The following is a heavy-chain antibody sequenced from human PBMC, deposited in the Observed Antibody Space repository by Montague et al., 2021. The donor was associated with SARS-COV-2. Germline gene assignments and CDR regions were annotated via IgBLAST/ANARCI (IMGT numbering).Heavy chain of an antibody. CDR3: ARDRHWTNTYYDILTGYQYYYYGMDV. CDR2: IYSGGST. D-gene: IGHD3-9*01. J-gene: IGHJ6*02. CDR1: GFTVSSNY. Sequence: SLRRSCAASGFTVSSNYMSWVRQAPGKGLEWVSVIYSGGSTYYADSGKGRFTISRDNSKNTLYLQMNSLSAEDTAVYYCARDRHWTNTYYDILTGYQYYYYGMDVWGQGTTVTVSS. V-gene: IGHV3-66*01.